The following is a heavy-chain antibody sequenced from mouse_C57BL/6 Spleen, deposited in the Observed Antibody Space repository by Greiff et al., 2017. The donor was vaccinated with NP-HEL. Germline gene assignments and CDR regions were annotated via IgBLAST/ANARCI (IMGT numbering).Heavy chain of an antibody. CDR3: ARDEVTTVVAPYAMDY. J-gene: IGHJ4*01. V-gene: IGHV14-3*01. CDR1: GFNIKNTY. Sequence: VQLQQSVAELVRPGASVKLSCTASGFNIKNTYMHWVKQRPEQGLEWIGRIDPANGNTKYAPKFQGKATITADTSSNTAYLQLSSLTSEDTAIYYCARDEVTTVVAPYAMDYWGQGTSVTVSS. CDR2: IDPANGNT. D-gene: IGHD1-1*01.